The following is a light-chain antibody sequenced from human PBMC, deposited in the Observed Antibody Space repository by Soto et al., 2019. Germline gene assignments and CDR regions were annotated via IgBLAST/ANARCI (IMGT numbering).Light chain of an antibody. CDR1: SSDVGGYNS. CDR3: TSYASGSAYV. CDR2: DVS. V-gene: IGLV2-18*02. J-gene: IGLJ1*01. Sequence: QSALTQPPSVSGSPGQSVAISCTGTSSDVGGYNSVSWYQQAPGKAPKLLIYDVSNRPSGGSTRFSGSKSGNTTSLTISGLQAEDEADYYCTSYASGSAYVFGPGTKLTVL.